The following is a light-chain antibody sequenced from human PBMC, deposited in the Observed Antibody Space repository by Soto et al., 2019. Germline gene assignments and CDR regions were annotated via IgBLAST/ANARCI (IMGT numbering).Light chain of an antibody. V-gene: IGKV3D-20*02. J-gene: IGKJ5*01. CDR1: QSVSSSY. CDR3: QQRSNWPPIT. CDR2: DAS. Sequence: TVLTQSPGTLYLSPGERATLSCRAIQSVSSSYLAWYQQKPGQAPRLLIYDASNRATGIPARFSGSGSGTDFTLTISSLEPEDFAVYYCQQRSNWPPITFGQGTRLEIK.